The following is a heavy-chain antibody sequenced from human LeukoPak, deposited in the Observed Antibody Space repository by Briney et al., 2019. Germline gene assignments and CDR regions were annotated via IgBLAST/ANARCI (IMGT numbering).Heavy chain of an antibody. V-gene: IGHV3-20*04. J-gene: IGHJ6*03. Sequence: GGSLRLSCAASGFTFDDYGMSWVRQAPGKGLEWVSGINWNGGSTGYADSVKGRFTISRDNAKNSLYLQMNSLRAEDTALYYCARDSGSYYYYYMDVWGKGATVTVSS. CDR1: GFTFDDYG. D-gene: IGHD3-22*01. CDR3: ARDSGSYYYYYMDV. CDR2: INWNGGST.